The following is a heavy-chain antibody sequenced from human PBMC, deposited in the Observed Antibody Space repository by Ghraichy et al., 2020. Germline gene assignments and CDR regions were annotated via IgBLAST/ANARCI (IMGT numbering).Heavy chain of an antibody. J-gene: IGHJ4*02. D-gene: IGHD1-1*01. CDR2: INHSGSP. Sequence: SQTLSLTCAVYGGSFSGYYWSWIRQPPGKGLEWIGEINHSGSPNYNPSLKSRVIISVDTSKNQISLNLSSVAAADTAVYFCARQTFIGIVNFWGQGTLVTVSS. V-gene: IGHV4-34*01. CDR3: ARQTFIGIVNF. CDR1: GGSFSGYY.